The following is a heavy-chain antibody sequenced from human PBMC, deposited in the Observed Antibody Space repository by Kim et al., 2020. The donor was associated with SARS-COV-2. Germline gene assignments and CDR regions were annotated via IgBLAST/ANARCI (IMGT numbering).Heavy chain of an antibody. Sequence: GGSLRLSCAASGFTFSSYGMHWVRQAPGKGLEWVASISYGGSYKYYADSVRGRFTVSRDNSKNTLYLQMNSLRAEDTAVYYCAKDRAVWQCCLSGAFDY. D-gene: IGHD1-26*01. CDR2: ISYGGSYK. V-gene: IGHV3-30*18. CDR1: GFTFSSYG. CDR3: AKDRAVWQCCLSGAFDY. J-gene: IGHJ4*01.